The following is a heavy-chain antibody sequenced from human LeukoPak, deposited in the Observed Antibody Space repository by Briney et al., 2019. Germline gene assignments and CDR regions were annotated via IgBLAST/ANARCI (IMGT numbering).Heavy chain of an antibody. CDR1: GGXFSSYA. V-gene: IGHV1-69*13. D-gene: IGHD3-22*01. CDR2: IIPIFGTA. Sequence: GASVKVSCKASGGXFSSYAISWVRQAPGQGLEWMGGIIPIFGTANYAQKFQGRVTITADESTSTAYMELSSLRSEDTAVYYCARDSSPYYYDSSGYYWFDPWGQGTLVTVSS. CDR3: ARDSSPYYYDSSGYYWFDP. J-gene: IGHJ5*02.